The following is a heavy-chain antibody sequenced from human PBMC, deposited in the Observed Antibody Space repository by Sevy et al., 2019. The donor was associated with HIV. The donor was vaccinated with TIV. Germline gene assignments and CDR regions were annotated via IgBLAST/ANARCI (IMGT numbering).Heavy chain of an antibody. J-gene: IGHJ4*02. V-gene: IGHV3-21*06. CDR3: ARDHGYCSGGSCYSGGY. D-gene: IGHD2-15*01. Sequence: GGSLRLSCSASGFTFSSYTMIWVRQAPGSGLEWVSASSGTGSYIYYADSVKDRFTISRDNAKNLLYLQMNSLRAEDTAVYYCARDHGYCSGGSCYSGGYSGQRTLVTVSS. CDR2: SSGTGSYI. CDR1: GFTFSSYT.